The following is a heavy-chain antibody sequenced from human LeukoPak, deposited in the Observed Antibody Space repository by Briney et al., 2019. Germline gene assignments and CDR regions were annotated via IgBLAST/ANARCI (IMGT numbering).Heavy chain of an antibody. CDR2: IYTSGST. D-gene: IGHD2-2*01. Sequence: SETLSLTCTVSGGSISSYYWSWIRQPAGKGLEWIGRIYTSGSTNYNPSLKSRVTMSVDTSKNQFSLKLSSVTAADTAVYYCAREGIVVVPAATPYNWFDPWGQGTLVTVSS. CDR1: GGSISSYY. CDR3: AREGIVVVPAATPYNWFDP. V-gene: IGHV4-4*07. J-gene: IGHJ5*02.